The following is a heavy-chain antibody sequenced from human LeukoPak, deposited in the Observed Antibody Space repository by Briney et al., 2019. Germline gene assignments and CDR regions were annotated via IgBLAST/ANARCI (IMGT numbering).Heavy chain of an antibody. Sequence: GGSLRLSCAASGFTFSSYALHWVRQAPGKGLEWVAVISYDGSNKYYADSVKGRFTISRDNSKNTLYLQMNSLRAEDTAVYYCAGDPGGGSYYSGFDYWGQGTLVTVSS. J-gene: IGHJ4*02. D-gene: IGHD1-26*01. CDR2: ISYDGSNK. CDR1: GFTFSSYA. CDR3: AGDPGGGSYYSGFDY. V-gene: IGHV3-30-3*01.